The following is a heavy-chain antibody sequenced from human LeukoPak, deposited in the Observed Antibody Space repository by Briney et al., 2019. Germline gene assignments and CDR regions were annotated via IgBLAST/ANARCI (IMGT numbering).Heavy chain of an antibody. J-gene: IGHJ4*02. Sequence: GGSLRLSCAASGFTFTTYAMSWVRQAPGEGLEWVSGVVRSGDSTYYADSVQGRFTISRDNSKNTLYLQMNSLRAEDTAVYYCARASLTGTGRFYFDSWGQGTLVAVSS. CDR2: VVRSGDST. D-gene: IGHD1-7*01. CDR3: ARASLTGTGRFYFDS. CDR1: GFTFTTYA. V-gene: IGHV3-23*01.